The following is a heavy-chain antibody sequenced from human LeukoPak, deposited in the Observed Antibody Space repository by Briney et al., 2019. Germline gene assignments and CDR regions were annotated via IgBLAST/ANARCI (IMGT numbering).Heavy chain of an antibody. J-gene: IGHJ4*02. D-gene: IGHD2-15*01. CDR3: ARDLRGYCSGGSCYSGVDY. CDR2: ISAYNGNT. Sequence: ASVKVSCKASGYTFTSYGISWVRPAPGQGLEGMGWISAYNGNTNYAQKLQGRVTMTTDTSTSTAYMALRSLRSDDTAVYYCARDLRGYCSGGSCYSGVDYWGQGTLVTVSS. V-gene: IGHV1-18*01. CDR1: GYTFTSYG.